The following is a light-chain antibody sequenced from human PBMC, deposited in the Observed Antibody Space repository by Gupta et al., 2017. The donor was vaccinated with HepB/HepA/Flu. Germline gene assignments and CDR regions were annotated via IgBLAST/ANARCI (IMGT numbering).Light chain of an antibody. CDR3: KEWERSAGL. CDR2: QDK. CDR1: KLGNKY. V-gene: IGLV3-1*01. Sequence: SYELTQPPSASVSPAQTASITRSGEKLGNKYTYRYQQKPGQSPGLVIYQDKRRPSGIPARFSGSNAGNKAALTIRETQAMDEADYYCKEWERSAGLFGGGTKVTVL. J-gene: IGLJ2*01.